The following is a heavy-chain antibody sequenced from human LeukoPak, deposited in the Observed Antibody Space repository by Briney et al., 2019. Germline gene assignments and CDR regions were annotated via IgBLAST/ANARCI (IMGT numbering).Heavy chain of an antibody. V-gene: IGHV4-4*02. CDR3: ARVVRWLSYYFDY. CDR2: IYHSGST. D-gene: IGHD3-16*02. Sequence: PSETLSLTCAVSGDSISNNNWWSWVRQPPGKGLEWIGEIYHSGSTNYIPSLKSRVTISLDKSKNQFSLKLTSVTAADTAVYYCARVVRWLSYYFDYWGQGALVTVSS. CDR1: GDSISNNNW. J-gene: IGHJ4*02.